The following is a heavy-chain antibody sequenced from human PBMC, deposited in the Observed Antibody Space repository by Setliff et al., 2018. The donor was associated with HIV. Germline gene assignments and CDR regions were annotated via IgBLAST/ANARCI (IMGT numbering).Heavy chain of an antibody. CDR2: INPDNGRT. CDR3: ARDRRAGVYYYTDV. J-gene: IGHJ6*03. Sequence: ASVKVSCKASGYIFIGYYMHWVRRAPGQGFEWMGWINPDNGRTQYGQKFQGRLTLTRDTSIRTAYMELSGLTFDDTAMYYCARDRRAGVYYYTDVWGTGTTVTVSS. D-gene: IGHD7-27*01. CDR1: GYIFIGYY. V-gene: IGHV1-2*02.